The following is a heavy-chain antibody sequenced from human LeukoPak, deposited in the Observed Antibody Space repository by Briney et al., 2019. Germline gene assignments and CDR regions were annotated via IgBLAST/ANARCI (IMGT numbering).Heavy chain of an antibody. CDR3: AATQGVDIEAFDY. Sequence: SVKVSCKASGFTFSNCAMQWVRQARGQRLEWIGWIVVGRGNTNYAQKFQERVTITRDMSTSTAYMELSTLRSEDTAVYYCAATQGVDIEAFDYWGQGTLVTVSS. V-gene: IGHV1-58*02. D-gene: IGHD5-12*01. J-gene: IGHJ4*02. CDR1: GFTFSNCA. CDR2: IVVGRGNT.